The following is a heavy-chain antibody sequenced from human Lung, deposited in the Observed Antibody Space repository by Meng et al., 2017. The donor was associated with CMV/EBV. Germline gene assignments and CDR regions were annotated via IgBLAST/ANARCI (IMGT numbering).Heavy chain of an antibody. V-gene: IGHV3-15*01. CDR1: GFTFSNAR. D-gene: IGHD3-22*01. CDR3: LYYYDSRGYVGY. CDR2: FKGTTDGGTT. J-gene: IGHJ4*02. Sequence: GESXKISCAASGFTFSNARMSWVRQAPGKGLEWVGRFKGTTDGGTTDYAAPVKGRFSISRDDSKKTLHLQMNSLKTEDTAVYFCLYYYDSRGYVGYWGQGXLVTVSS.